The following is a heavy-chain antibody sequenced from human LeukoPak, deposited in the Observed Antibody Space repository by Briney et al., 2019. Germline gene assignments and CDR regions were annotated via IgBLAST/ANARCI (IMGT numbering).Heavy chain of an antibody. V-gene: IGHV4-39*07. CDR1: GGSISSSSYY. Sequence: SETLSLTCTVSGGSISSSSYYWGWIRQPPGKGLEWIGSIYYSGSTYYNPSLKSRVTISVDTSKNQFSLKLSSVTAADTAVYYCARARIAAAGTSSYMDVWGKGTTVTVSS. J-gene: IGHJ6*03. CDR3: ARARIAAAGTSSYMDV. CDR2: IYYSGST. D-gene: IGHD6-13*01.